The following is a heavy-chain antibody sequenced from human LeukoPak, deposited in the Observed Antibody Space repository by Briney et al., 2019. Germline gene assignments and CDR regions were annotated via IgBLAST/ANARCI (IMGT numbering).Heavy chain of an antibody. CDR2: INHSGST. J-gene: IGHJ4*02. D-gene: IGHD3-22*01. Sequence: PSETLSLTCAVYGGSFSGYYWSWIRQPPGKGLEWIGEINHSGSTNYNPSLKSRVTISVDTSKNQFSLKLSSVTAADTAVYYCARGGGKHTYYYDGSGYYPLSYWGQGTLVTVSS. V-gene: IGHV4-34*01. CDR3: ARGGGKHTYYYDGSGYYPLSY. CDR1: GGSFSGYY.